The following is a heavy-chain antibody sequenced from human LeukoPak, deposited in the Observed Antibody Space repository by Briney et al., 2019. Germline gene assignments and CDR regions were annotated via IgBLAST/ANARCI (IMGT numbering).Heavy chain of an antibody. D-gene: IGHD3-10*01. CDR2: IIPIFGTA. J-gene: IGHJ4*02. V-gene: IGHV1-69*13. CDR1: GGTFSSYA. CDR3: ARGFMVRGVIEYDY. Sequence: SVKLSCKAAGGTFSSYAISWVRQAPGQGLEWMGGIIPIFGTANYAQKFQGRVTITADESTSTAYMELSSLRSEDTAVYYCARGFMVRGVIEYDYWGQGTLVTVSS.